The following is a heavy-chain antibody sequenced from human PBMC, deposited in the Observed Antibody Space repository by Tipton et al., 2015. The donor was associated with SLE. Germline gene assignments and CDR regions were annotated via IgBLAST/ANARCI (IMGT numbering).Heavy chain of an antibody. CDR2: INHSGST. J-gene: IGHJ6*02. D-gene: IGHD3-9*01. CDR3: ARFGVPSDILTGGDYDYGMDV. V-gene: IGHV4-34*01. Sequence: GLVKPSETLSLTCAVYGGSFSGYYWSWIRQPPGTGLEWIGEINHSGSTNYNPSLKSRVTISVDTSKNQFSLKLSSVTAADTAVYYCARFGVPSDILTGGDYDYGMDVWGQGTTVTVSS. CDR1: GGSFSGYY.